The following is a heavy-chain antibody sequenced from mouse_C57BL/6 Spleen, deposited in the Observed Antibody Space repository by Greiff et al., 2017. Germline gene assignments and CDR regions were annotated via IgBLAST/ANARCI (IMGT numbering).Heavy chain of an antibody. CDR2: IYPGDGDT. V-gene: IGHV1-82*01. J-gene: IGHJ4*01. Sequence: QLQQSGPELVKPGASVKISCKASGYAFSSSWMNWVKQRPGKGLEWIGRIYPGDGDTNYNGKFMGKATLTADKSSSTAYMQLSSLTSEDSAVYFCARRAYYYAMDYWGQGTSVTVSS. CDR3: ARRAYYYAMDY. D-gene: IGHD3-3*01. CDR1: GYAFSSSW.